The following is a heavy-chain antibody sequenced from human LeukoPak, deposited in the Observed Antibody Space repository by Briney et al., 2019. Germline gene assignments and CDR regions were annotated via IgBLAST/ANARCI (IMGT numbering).Heavy chain of an antibody. Sequence: GASVKVSCKASGYTFTTYYMHWVRQAPGQGLEWMGIINPSGGSTSYALKFQGRLTMTRDTSTSTVYMDLSSLRSEDTAVYYCARDPSGSWQRFDYWGQGTLVTVSS. CDR3: ARDPSGSWQRFDY. J-gene: IGHJ4*02. D-gene: IGHD1-26*01. CDR2: INPSGGST. V-gene: IGHV1-46*01. CDR1: GYTFTTYY.